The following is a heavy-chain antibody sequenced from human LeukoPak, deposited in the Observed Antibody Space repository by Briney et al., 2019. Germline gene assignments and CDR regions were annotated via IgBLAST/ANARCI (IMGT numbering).Heavy chain of an antibody. V-gene: IGHV3-73*01. D-gene: IGHD1-26*01. CDR3: SRHRSGSSSTNWFDP. CDR2: IRSKANSYAT. Sequence: QPGGSLRLSCAASGFTFSGSAMHWVRQASGKGLEWVGRIRSKANSYATAYAASVKGRFTISRDDSKNTAYLQMNSLKTEATVVYSCSRHRSGSSSTNWFDPWGQGTLVTVSS. CDR1: GFTFSGSA. J-gene: IGHJ5*02.